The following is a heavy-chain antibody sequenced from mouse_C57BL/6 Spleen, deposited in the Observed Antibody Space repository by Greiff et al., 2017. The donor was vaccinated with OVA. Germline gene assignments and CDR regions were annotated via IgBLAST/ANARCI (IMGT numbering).Heavy chain of an antibody. Sequence: EVKLQESGPGMVKPSQSLSLTCTVTGYSITSGYDWHWNRHFPGNKLEWMGYISYSGSTNYNPSLKSRISITHDTSKNHFFLKVQSVTTEDTATYYCARGELGRAWFAYWGQGTLVTVSA. J-gene: IGHJ3*01. D-gene: IGHD4-1*01. CDR2: ISYSGST. CDR1: GYSITSGYD. V-gene: IGHV3-1*01. CDR3: ARGELGRAWFAY.